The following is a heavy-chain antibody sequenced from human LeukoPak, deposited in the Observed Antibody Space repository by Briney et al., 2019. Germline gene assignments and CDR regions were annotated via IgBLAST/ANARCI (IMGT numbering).Heavy chain of an antibody. Sequence: PGGSLRLSCAASGFTFSSYAMSWVRQAPGKGLEWVSAISGSASSTYYADSVKGRFTISRDNSKNTLYLQMNSLRAEDTAVYYRAKESSYYGSGSYYKAFDYWGQGTLVTVSS. CDR3: AKESSYYGSGSYYKAFDY. V-gene: IGHV3-23*01. D-gene: IGHD3-10*01. CDR1: GFTFSSYA. J-gene: IGHJ4*02. CDR2: ISGSASST.